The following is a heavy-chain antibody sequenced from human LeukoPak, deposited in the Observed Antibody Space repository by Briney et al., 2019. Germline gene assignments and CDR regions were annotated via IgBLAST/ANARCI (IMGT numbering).Heavy chain of an antibody. CDR2: ISGSGGST. J-gene: IGHJ4*02. CDR1: GFTFSSFA. CDR3: XKVXYCSSTSCPNDY. V-gene: IGHV3-23*01. D-gene: IGHD2-2*01. Sequence: GGSLRLSCAASGFTFSSFAMSWVRQAPGKGLEWVSDISGSGGSTYYADPVKGRFTISRDNYKNTLYLQMNSLRAEDTAVYYCXKVXYCSSTSCPNDYWGQGTLVTVSS.